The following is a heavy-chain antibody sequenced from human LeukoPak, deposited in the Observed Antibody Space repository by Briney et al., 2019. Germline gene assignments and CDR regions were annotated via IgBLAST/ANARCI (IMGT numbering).Heavy chain of an antibody. V-gene: IGHV6-1*01. CDR1: GDSVSSNSVT. CDR3: TRRLTQYDCFDP. Sequence: SQTLSLICAISGDSVSSNSVTWNWIRQSPSRGLEWLGRTYYRSTWYNDYAVSVRGRITVNPDTSKNQFSLHLNSVTPEDTAVYYCTRRLTQYDCFDPWGQGILVTVSS. CDR2: TYYRSTWYN. J-gene: IGHJ5*02. D-gene: IGHD2-2*01.